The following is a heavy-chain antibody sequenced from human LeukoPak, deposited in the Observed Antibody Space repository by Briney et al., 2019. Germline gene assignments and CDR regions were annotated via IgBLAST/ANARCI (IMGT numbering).Heavy chain of an antibody. J-gene: IGHJ4*02. CDR1: GYTFTGYY. CDR3: ARGGPVDTAMDDY. CDR2: INPSGGST. Sequence: ASVTVSCKASGYTFTGYYMHWVRQAPGQGLEWMGIINPSGGSTSYAQKFQGRVTITRDTSTSTVYMELSSLRSEDTAVYYCARGGPVDTAMDDYWGQGTLVTVSS. D-gene: IGHD5-18*01. V-gene: IGHV1-46*01.